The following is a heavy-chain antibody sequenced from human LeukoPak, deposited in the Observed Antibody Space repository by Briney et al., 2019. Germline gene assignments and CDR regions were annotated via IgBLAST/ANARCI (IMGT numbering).Heavy chain of an antibody. Sequence: ASVKVSCKASGYTFTAYYIHWVRQAPGRGLEWMGWINPNSGDTNCAQKFQGRVTMTRDTSISTAYMELGRLKSDDTALYYCAGGMTGGDYWGQGTLVTVSS. CDR1: GYTFTAYY. J-gene: IGHJ4*02. V-gene: IGHV1-2*02. D-gene: IGHD3-9*01. CDR3: AGGMTGGDY. CDR2: INPNSGDT.